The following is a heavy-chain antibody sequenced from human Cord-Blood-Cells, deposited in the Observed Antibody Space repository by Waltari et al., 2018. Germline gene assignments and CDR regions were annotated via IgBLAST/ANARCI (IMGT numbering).Heavy chain of an antibody. D-gene: IGHD2-2*01. CDR1: GGSFSAYY. J-gene: IGHJ4*02. Sequence: QVQLQQWGAGLLKPSETLSLTCAVYGGSFSAYYWSWIRQPPGKGLEWIGEINHSGSTNYNPSLKSRVTISVDTSKNQFSLKLSSVTAADTAVYYCARRDGYQLLYYFDYWGQGTLVTVSS. V-gene: IGHV4-34*01. CDR3: ARRDGYQLLYYFDY. CDR2: INHSGST.